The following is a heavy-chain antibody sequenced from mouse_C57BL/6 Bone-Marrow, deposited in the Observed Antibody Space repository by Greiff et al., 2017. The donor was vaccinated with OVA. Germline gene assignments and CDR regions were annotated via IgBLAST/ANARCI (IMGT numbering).Heavy chain of an antibody. V-gene: IGHV14-4*01. D-gene: IGHD2-1*01. Sequence: EVQLQQSGAELVRPGASVKLSCTASGFNIKDDYMHWVKQRPEQGLEWIGWIDPENGDTEYASKFQGKATITADTSSNTAYLQLSSLTSEDTAVYDCTTPLYGIFDYWGQGTTLTVTS. CDR2: IDPENGDT. J-gene: IGHJ2*01. CDR1: GFNIKDDY. CDR3: TTPLYGIFDY.